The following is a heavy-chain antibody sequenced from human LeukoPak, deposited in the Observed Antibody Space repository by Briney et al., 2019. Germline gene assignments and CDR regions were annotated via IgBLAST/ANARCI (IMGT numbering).Heavy chain of an antibody. Sequence: GGSLRLSCAASGFTFNNNAMSWVRQAPGKGLEWVSAISGSGGSTYYADSVKGRFTISRDNSKNTLYLQMNSLRAEDTAVYYCAKTIVGATRGVFDYWGQGTLVTVSS. V-gene: IGHV3-23*01. CDR3: AKTIVGATRGVFDY. D-gene: IGHD1-26*01. CDR2: ISGSGGST. J-gene: IGHJ4*02. CDR1: GFTFNNNA.